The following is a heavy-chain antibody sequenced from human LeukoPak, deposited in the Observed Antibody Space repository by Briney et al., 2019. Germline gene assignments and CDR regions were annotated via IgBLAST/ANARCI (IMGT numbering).Heavy chain of an antibody. D-gene: IGHD3-3*01. CDR1: GYTFTSYG. CDR2: ISAYNGNT. V-gene: IGHV1-18*01. J-gene: IGHJ4*02. CDR3: AREGPDFWSGYYIDY. Sequence: ASVKVSCKGSGYTFTSYGISWVRQAPGQGLEWMGWISAYNGNTNYAQKLQGRVTMTTDTSTSTAYMELRSLRSDDTAVYYCAREGPDFWSGYYIDYWGQGTLVTVSS.